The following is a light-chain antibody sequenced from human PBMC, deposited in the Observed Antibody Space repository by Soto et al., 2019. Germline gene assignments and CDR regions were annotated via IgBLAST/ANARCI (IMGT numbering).Light chain of an antibody. Sequence: EIVLTQSPGTLSLSPGERATLSCRASQSVSSSYLAWYQQKPGQAPRLLIYGASSRATGMPDRFSGSGSGTDFTLTIGRLEPEDLAVYYCQQYGSSPPITCGQGTRLEIK. CDR1: QSVSSSY. J-gene: IGKJ5*01. V-gene: IGKV3-20*01. CDR3: QQYGSSPPIT. CDR2: GAS.